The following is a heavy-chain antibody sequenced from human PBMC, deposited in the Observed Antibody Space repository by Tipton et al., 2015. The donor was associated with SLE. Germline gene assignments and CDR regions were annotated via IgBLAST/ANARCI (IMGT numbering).Heavy chain of an antibody. V-gene: IGHV4-38-2*02. CDR2: CNHGCST. Sequence: TLSLTCSVSTYSPSSGYFGGWLRQPPGEGLGYIGTCNHGCSTHSNPSLKRRVTISVDTAKMQFSLRLTSVTAADTAVYYCARAPMVRTAFDIWGQGTMVTVSS. CDR3: ARAPMVRTAFDI. D-gene: IGHD3-10*01. J-gene: IGHJ3*02. CDR1: TYSPSSGYF.